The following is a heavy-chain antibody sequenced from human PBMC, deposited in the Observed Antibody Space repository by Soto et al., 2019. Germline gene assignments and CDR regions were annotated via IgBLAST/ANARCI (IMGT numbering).Heavy chain of an antibody. V-gene: IGHV4-34*01. Sequence: SETLSLTCAVYGGSFSGYYWSWIRQPPGKGLEWIGEINHSGSTNYNPSLKSRVTISVDTSKNQFTLKLSSVTAADTAVYYCARVGRYYGMDVWGQGTTVTVSS. CDR1: GGSFSGYY. CDR2: INHSGST. CDR3: ARVGRYYGMDV. J-gene: IGHJ6*02.